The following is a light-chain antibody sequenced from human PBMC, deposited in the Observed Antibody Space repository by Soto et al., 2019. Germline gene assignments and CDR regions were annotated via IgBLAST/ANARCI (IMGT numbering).Light chain of an antibody. Sequence: EIVLTQSPGTLSLSPGERATLSCRASQSVSVNSLAWYQQKGGQAPRLLIYAASTRATGVPDRFSGTGSGTDFDLTISRLETDASAVYDCQHYGGSPFTVGPGTKVDIK. J-gene: IGKJ3*01. V-gene: IGKV3-20*01. CDR1: QSVSVNS. CDR3: QHYGGSPFT. CDR2: AAS.